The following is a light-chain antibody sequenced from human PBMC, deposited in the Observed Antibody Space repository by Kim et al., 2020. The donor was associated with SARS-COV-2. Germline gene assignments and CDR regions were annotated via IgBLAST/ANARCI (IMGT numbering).Light chain of an antibody. Sequence: GQSITISCTGTSGDVGSYNLVSWYQHRPDTAPKLIIYEDNKRPSGLSDRFSASKSGNTASLTISGLQTEDEADYFCCSYAARGTFVFGAGTKVTVL. V-gene: IGLV2-23*02. J-gene: IGLJ1*01. CDR2: EDN. CDR3: CSYAARGTFV. CDR1: SGDVGSYNL.